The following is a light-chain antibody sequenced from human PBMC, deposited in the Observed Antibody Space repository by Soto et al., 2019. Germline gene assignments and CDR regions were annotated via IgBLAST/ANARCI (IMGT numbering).Light chain of an antibody. CDR2: DAS. CDR3: QQYDNLPLT. V-gene: IGKV1-33*01. J-gene: IGKJ4*01. Sequence: DIQMTQSPSSLSASVGDRVTITCQASQDISNYLNWYQQKPGKAPKLLIYDASNLETGVPSRLSVSGSGTDFTFTISSLQPEDIATYYCQQYDNLPLTFGGGTKVDIK. CDR1: QDISNY.